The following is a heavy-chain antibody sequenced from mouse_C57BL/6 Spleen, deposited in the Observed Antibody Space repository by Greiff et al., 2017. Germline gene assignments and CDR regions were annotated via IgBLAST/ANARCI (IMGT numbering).Heavy chain of an antibody. Sequence: EVKLVESGGGLVKPGGSLKLSCAASGFTFSDYGMHWVRQAPEKGLEWVAYISSGSSTIYYADTVKGRFTISRDNAKNTLFLQMTSLRSEDTAMYYCARCYDYDAMDYWGQGTSVTVSS. CDR1: GFTFSDYG. V-gene: IGHV5-17*01. J-gene: IGHJ4*01. CDR2: ISSGSSTI. CDR3: ARCYDYDAMDY.